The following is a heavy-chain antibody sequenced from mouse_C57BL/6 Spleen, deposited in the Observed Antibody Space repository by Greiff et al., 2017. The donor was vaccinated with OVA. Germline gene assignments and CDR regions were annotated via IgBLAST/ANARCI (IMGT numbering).Heavy chain of an antibody. CDR3: AREVVDYAMDY. V-gene: IGHV5-16*01. J-gene: IGHJ4*01. CDR2: INYDGSST. D-gene: IGHD1-1*01. Sequence: EVMLVESEGGLVQPGSSMKLSCTASGFTFSDYYMAWVRQVPEKGLEWVANINYDGSSTYYLDSLKSRFIISRDNAKNILYLQMSSLKSEDTATYYCAREVVDYAMDYWGQGTSVTVSS. CDR1: GFTFSDYY.